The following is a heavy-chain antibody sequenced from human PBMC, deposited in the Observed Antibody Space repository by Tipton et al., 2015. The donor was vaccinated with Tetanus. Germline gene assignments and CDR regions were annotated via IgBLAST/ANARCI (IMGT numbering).Heavy chain of an antibody. V-gene: IGHV4-61*01. Sequence: LSLTCNVSGGSVSSGTYYWTWIRQSPGKGLEWIGYIYFSGHTKYNPSLNSRVTMSVDTSNNQFSLRLTSVTEADTAIYYCARHSGWYNFYNGMDVWGQGTTVTVSS. CDR1: GGSVSSGTYY. CDR3: ARHSGWYNFYNGMDV. J-gene: IGHJ6*02. D-gene: IGHD6-19*01. CDR2: IYFSGHT.